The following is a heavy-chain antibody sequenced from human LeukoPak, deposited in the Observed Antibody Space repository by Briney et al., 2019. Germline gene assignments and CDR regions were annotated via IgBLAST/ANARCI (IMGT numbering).Heavy chain of an antibody. J-gene: IGHJ5*02. V-gene: IGHV3-23*01. CDR1: GFTFSSYA. D-gene: IGHD4-11*01. Sequence: PGGSLRLSCAASGFTFSSYAMSWVRQTPGKGLEWVSTISHSAYTTYYADSVKGRFTISRDSSKNTLYLQMNSLRAEDTAVYYCAKDFTELDPWGQGTLVTVSS. CDR2: ISHSAYTT. CDR3: AKDFTELDP.